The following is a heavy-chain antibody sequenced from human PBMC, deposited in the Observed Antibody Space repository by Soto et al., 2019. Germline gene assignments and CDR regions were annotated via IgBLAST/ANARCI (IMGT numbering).Heavy chain of an antibody. CDR1: GFTFDDYA. CDR2: ISWNSGSI. J-gene: IGHJ4*02. D-gene: IGHD6-13*01. Sequence: SLRLSCAASGFTFDDYAMHWVRQAPGKGLEWVSGISWNSGSIGYADSVKGRFTISRDNAKNSLYLQMNSLRAEDTALYYCAKDSSSWYRLPCDYWGQGTLVTVSS. V-gene: IGHV3-9*01. CDR3: AKDSSSWYRLPCDY.